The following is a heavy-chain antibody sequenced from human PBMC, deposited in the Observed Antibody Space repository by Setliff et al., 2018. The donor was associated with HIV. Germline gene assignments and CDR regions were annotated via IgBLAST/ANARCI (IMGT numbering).Heavy chain of an antibody. D-gene: IGHD2-15*01. CDR2: FDPEDGET. J-gene: IGHJ4*02. V-gene: IGHV1-24*01. CDR1: GGTFSSYA. Sequence: ASVKVSCKASGGTFSSYAISWVRQAPGKGLEWMGGFDPEDGETIYTQKFQGRVTMSEDTSTDTAYMELDSLRSEDTAVYYCATTPGGCSGGNCYSLAHWGQGTLVTVSS. CDR3: ATTPGGCSGGNCYSLAH.